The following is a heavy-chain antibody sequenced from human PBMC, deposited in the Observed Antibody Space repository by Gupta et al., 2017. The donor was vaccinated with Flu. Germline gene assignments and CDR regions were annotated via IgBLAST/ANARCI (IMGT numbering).Heavy chain of an antibody. V-gene: IGHV3-15*01. CDR2: IKSKTDGGTT. D-gene: IGHD3-22*01. J-gene: IGHJ3*02. Sequence: RQAPGKGLEWVGRIKSKTDGGTTEYAAPVKGRFTISRDDSKNTLYLQMNSLKTEDTAVYYCTTGWDDSSGYYHDAFDIWGQGTMVTVSS. CDR3: TTGWDDSSGYYHDAFDI.